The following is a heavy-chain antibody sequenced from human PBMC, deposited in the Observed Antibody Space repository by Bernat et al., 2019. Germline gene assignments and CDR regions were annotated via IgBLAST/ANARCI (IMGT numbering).Heavy chain of an antibody. D-gene: IGHD6-13*01. J-gene: IGHJ4*02. CDR3: AKDFRAAAGTVDY. Sequence: QVQLVESGGGVVQPGRSLRLSCAASGFTFSSYGMHWVRQAPGKGLEWVAVISYDGSNKYYADSVKGRFTISRDNSKNTLYLQMNSLRAEDTAVYYCAKDFRAAAGTVDYWGQGTLVTFSS. CDR1: GFTFSSYG. V-gene: IGHV3-30*18. CDR2: ISYDGSNK.